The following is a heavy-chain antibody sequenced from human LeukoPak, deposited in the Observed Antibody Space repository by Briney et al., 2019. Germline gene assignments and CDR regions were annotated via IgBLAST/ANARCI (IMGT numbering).Heavy chain of an antibody. D-gene: IGHD7-27*01. CDR1: GFTFSSYE. CDR3: ARIQTGDFDY. J-gene: IGHJ4*02. Sequence: GGSLRLSCAASGFTFSSYEMNWVRQAPGKGLEWVSYISSSGSTIYYADSVKGRFTISRDNAKNSLYLQMNSLRAEDTAVYYCARIQTGDFDYRGQGTLVTVSS. V-gene: IGHV3-48*03. CDR2: ISSSGSTI.